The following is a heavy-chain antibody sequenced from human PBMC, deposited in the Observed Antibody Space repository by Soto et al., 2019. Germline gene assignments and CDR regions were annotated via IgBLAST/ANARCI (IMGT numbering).Heavy chain of an antibody. CDR1: GFTFSSYS. CDR3: AREGGGSSDYYYYYGMDV. Sequence: PGGSLRLSCAASGFTFSSYSMNLARQAPGKGPEWVSSISSSSSYIYYADSVKGRFTISRDNAKNSLYLQMNSLRAEDTAVYYCAREGGGSSDYYYYYGMDVWGQGTTVTVSS. V-gene: IGHV3-21*01. J-gene: IGHJ6*02. D-gene: IGHD6-6*01. CDR2: ISSSSSYI.